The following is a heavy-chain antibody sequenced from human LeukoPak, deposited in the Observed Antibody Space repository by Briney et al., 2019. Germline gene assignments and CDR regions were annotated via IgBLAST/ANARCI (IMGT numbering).Heavy chain of an antibody. CDR3: ARGQGLMITFGGDTYFDL. V-gene: IGHV4-30-4*01. CDR2: IYYSGST. J-gene: IGHJ2*01. D-gene: IGHD3-16*01. Sequence: SQTLSLTCTVSGVSISSGDYYCSWIRQPPGKGLEWIGYIYYSGSTYYNPSLKSRVTISVDTSKNQFSLKLSSVTAADTAVYYCARGQGLMITFGGDTYFDLWGRGTLVTVSS. CDR1: GVSISSGDYY.